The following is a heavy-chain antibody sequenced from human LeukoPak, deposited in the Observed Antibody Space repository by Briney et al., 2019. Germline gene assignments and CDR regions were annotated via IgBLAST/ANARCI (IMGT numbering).Heavy chain of an antibody. CDR1: GYTFTSYD. V-gene: IGHV1-8*01. CDR2: MSPNSGNT. CDR3: ARVRDYYDSSGYTDAFDI. Sequence: GASVKVSCKASGYTFTSYDINWVRQATGQGLEWMGWMSPNSGNTGYAQKFQGRVTMTRNTSISTAYMELSSLRSEDTAVYYCARVRDYYDSSGYTDAFDIWGQGTMVTVSS. J-gene: IGHJ3*02. D-gene: IGHD3-22*01.